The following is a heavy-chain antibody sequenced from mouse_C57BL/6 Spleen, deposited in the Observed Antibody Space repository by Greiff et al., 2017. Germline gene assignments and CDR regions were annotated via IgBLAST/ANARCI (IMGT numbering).Heavy chain of an antibody. CDR3: ARSTGVYFDY. Sequence: QVQLQQPGAELVRPGSSVKLSCKASGYTFTSYWMHWVKQRPIQGLEWIGNIDPSDSDTHYNQKFKDKATLTVDKSSSTAYMQLSSLTSEDSAVYYCARSTGVYFDYWGQGTTLTVSS. J-gene: IGHJ2*01. V-gene: IGHV1-52*01. D-gene: IGHD4-1*01. CDR1: GYTFTSYW. CDR2: IDPSDSDT.